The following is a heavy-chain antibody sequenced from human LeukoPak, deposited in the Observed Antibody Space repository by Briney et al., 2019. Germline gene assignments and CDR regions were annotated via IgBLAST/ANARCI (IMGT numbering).Heavy chain of an antibody. CDR2: INHSGST. D-gene: IGHD2-15*01. J-gene: IGHJ4*02. Sequence: SETLSLTCAVYGGSFSGYYWSWIRQPPGKGLEWIGEINHSGSTNYNPSLKSRVTISVDTSKNQFSLKLSSVTAADTAVYYCATSPVGAADYWGQGTLVTVSS. CDR1: GGSFSGYY. V-gene: IGHV4-34*01. CDR3: ATSPVGAADY.